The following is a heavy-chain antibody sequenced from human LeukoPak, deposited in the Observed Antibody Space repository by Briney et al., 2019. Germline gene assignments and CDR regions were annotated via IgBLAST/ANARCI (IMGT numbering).Heavy chain of an antibody. D-gene: IGHD3-9*01. V-gene: IGHV4-39*01. CDR3: ARHALYFDWLWNFDY. J-gene: IGHJ4*02. Sequence: SETLSLTCTVSGGSISSSSYYWGWIRQPPGKGLEWIGSIYYSGSTYCNPSLKSRVTISVDTSKNQFSLKLSSVTAADTAVYYCARHALYFDWLWNFDYWGQGTLVTVSS. CDR1: GGSISSSSYY. CDR2: IYYSGST.